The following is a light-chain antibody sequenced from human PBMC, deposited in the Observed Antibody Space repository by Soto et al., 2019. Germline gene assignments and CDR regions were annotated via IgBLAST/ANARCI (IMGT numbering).Light chain of an antibody. CDR2: DAS. J-gene: IGKJ1*01. CDR3: QQYNSYSQT. CDR1: QSISSW. Sequence: DIQMTQSPSTLSASVGDRVTITCRASQSISSWLAWYQQKPGKAPKLLIYDASGLESGVPSMFSGNGSGTEFTLTISTLQPDDFATYYCQQYNSYSQTFGQRTKVEIK. V-gene: IGKV1-5*01.